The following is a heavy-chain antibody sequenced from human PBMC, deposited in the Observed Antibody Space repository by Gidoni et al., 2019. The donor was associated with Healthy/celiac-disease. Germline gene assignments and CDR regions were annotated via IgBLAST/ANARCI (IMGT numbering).Heavy chain of an antibody. CDR2: IYYSGST. Sequence: QVQLQESGPGLVKPSETLSLTCTVSGGSISSYYWSWIRQPPGKGLEWIGYIYYSGSTNYNPSLKSRVTISVDTSKNQFSLKLSSVTAADTAVYYCARVGLLPYNWFDPWGQGTLVTVSS. V-gene: IGHV4-59*01. CDR1: GGSISSYY. J-gene: IGHJ5*02. D-gene: IGHD3-22*01. CDR3: ARVGLLPYNWFDP.